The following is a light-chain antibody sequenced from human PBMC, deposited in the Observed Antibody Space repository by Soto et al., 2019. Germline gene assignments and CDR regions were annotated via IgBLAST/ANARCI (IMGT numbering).Light chain of an antibody. CDR3: QQYNSYSPLT. V-gene: IGKV1-5*01. CDR1: QSISTW. J-gene: IGKJ4*01. Sequence: DIQMTQSPSTLSASVGDRVTITCRASQSISTWLAWYQQKPGKAPKVLISDASSLESGVPSRFSGSGSGTEFTLTISSLQPDDFASYYCQQYNSYSPLTFGGGTKVDIK. CDR2: DAS.